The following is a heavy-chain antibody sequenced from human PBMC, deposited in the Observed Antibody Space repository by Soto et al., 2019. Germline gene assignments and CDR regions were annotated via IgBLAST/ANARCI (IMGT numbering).Heavy chain of an antibody. CDR3: AGTKLRYYYYYGMDV. D-gene: IGHD3-16*01. J-gene: IGHJ6*02. Sequence: PGGSLRLSCAAPGFTFSSYAMHWVRQAPGKGLEWVAVISYDGSNKYYADSVKGRFTISRDNSKNTLYLQMNSLRAEDTAVYYCAGTKLRYYYYYGMDVWGQGTTVTVSS. CDR2: ISYDGSNK. CDR1: GFTFSSYA. V-gene: IGHV3-30-3*01.